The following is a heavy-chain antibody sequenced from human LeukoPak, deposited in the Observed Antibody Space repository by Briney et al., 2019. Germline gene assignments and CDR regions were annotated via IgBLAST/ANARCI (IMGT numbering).Heavy chain of an antibody. D-gene: IGHD6-13*01. CDR3: ASIAAALYYFDY. V-gene: IGHV4-39*07. CDR1: GGSISSSSYY. Sequence: PSETLSLTCTVSGGSISSSSYYWGWIRQPPGKGLEWIGSIYYSGSTYYNPSLKSRVTISVDTSKNQFSLKLSSVTAADTAVYYCASIAAALYYFDYWGQGTLVTVSS. J-gene: IGHJ4*02. CDR2: IYYSGST.